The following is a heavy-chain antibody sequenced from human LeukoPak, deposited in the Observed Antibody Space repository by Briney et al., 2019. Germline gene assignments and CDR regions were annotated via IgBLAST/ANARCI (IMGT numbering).Heavy chain of an antibody. V-gene: IGHV4-30-4*08. D-gene: IGHD5-12*01. CDR2: IYYSGST. CDR3: ARASYDSYRLPDY. CDR1: GGSISSGDYY. Sequence: SETLSLTCTVSGGSISSGDYYWSWIRQPPGKGLEWIVYIYYSGSTYYNPSLKSRVTISVDTSKNQFSLKLSSVTAADTAVYYCARASYDSYRLPDYWGQGTLVTVSS. J-gene: IGHJ4*02.